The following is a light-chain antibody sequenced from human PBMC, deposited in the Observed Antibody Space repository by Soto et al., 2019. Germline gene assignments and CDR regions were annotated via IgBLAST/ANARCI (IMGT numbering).Light chain of an antibody. V-gene: IGLV3-25*03. Sequence: SYELTQPPSVSVSPGQTARITCSGDALPKQYAYWYQQKPGQAPVLVIYKDSERPSGIPERFSGSSSGTTVTLTISGVQAEDEEDYSCQSADSSGTYVFGTGTKLTVL. CDR1: ALPKQY. J-gene: IGLJ1*01. CDR3: QSADSSGTYV. CDR2: KDS.